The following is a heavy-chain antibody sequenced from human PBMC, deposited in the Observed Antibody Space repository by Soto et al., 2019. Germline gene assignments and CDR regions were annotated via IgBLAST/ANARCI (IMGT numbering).Heavy chain of an antibody. V-gene: IGHV3-30*18. CDR1: GFTFSSYG. CDR2: ISYDGSNK. Sequence: QVQLVESGGGVVQPGRSLRLSCAASGFTFSSYGMHWVRQAPGKGLEWVAVISYDGSNKYYADSVKGRFTISRDNSQNTLYLQINSLRAEDTAVYYCAKHRTPYRNYSGLSYWGQGTLVTVSS. D-gene: IGHD4-4*01. J-gene: IGHJ4*02. CDR3: AKHRTPYRNYSGLSY.